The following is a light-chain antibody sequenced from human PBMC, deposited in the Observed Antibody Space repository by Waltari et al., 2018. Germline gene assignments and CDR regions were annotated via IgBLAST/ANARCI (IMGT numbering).Light chain of an antibody. J-gene: IGLJ2*01. Sequence: QLVLTQSPSVSASLGASVKLTCTLSSGHRSPAIACHRVQPEKGPRYLMKINSDGSHRKGDGIPDRFSGSGSGAERYLTISSLQSEDETDYYCQTWGRDILVVFGGGTKLTVL. V-gene: IGLV4-69*01. CDR2: INSDGSH. CDR3: QTWGRDILVV. CDR1: SGHRSPA.